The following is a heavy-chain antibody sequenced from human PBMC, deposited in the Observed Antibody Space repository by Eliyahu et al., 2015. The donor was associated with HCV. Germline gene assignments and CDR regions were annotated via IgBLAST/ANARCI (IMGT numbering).Heavy chain of an antibody. Sequence: EVQLLESGGGLVQPGGSLRLSCAASGFTFSSYAMNWVRQAPGKGLEWVSGISESGGSTYYADSVKGRFTISRDNSKNMLSVQMNSLRAEDTAVYYCAKGRREAAGTTHFDYWGQGTLVTVSS. CDR3: AKGRREAAGTTHFDY. D-gene: IGHD6-13*01. J-gene: IGHJ4*02. V-gene: IGHV3-23*01. CDR1: GFTFSSYA. CDR2: ISESGGST.